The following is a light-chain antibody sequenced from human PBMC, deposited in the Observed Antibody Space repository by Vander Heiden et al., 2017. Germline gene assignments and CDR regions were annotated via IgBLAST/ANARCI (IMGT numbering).Light chain of an antibody. CDR2: AAS. CDR1: QGISSY. Sequence: DIQLTQSPSFLSASVGDRVTITCRASQGISSYLAWYQQKPGKAPKLLIYAASTLQSGVPSRFSGSGSGTEFTLTISSLQPEDFATYYCQQLNSYPRGFTFGPGTKVXIK. V-gene: IGKV1-9*01. CDR3: QQLNSYPRGFT. J-gene: IGKJ3*01.